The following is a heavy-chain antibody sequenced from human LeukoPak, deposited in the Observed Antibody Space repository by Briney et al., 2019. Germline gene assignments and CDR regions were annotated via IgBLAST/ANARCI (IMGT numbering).Heavy chain of an antibody. CDR1: GFTFSSYA. CDR2: IYSSGNT. Sequence: GGSLRLSCAASGFTFSSYAMVWVRQAPGKGLEWVSVIYSSGNTYYADSVKGRFTISRDNSKDTLYLQMNSLRDEDTAVYYCARVRVSVAGHDYWGQGTLVTVSS. CDR3: ARVRVSVAGHDY. J-gene: IGHJ4*02. D-gene: IGHD6-19*01. V-gene: IGHV3-66*01.